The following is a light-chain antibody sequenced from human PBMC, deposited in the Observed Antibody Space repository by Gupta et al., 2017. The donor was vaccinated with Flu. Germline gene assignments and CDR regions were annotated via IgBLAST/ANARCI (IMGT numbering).Light chain of an antibody. J-gene: IGLJ1*01. V-gene: IGLV3-1*01. Sequence: SFELTQPPSVFVFPGQTASITCPGDQLEDTDTCWSQQRPGQSPVMVIYHDNKRPAVSPERFSGSNSRNTATLTISGTQAMDEADYYGQAWDRNFLNVFGTGTKVTVL. CDR3: QAWDRNFLNV. CDR2: HDN. CDR1: QLEDTD.